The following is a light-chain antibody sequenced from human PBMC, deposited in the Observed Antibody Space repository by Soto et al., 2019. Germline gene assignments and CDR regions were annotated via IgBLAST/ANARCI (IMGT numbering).Light chain of an antibody. Sequence: QSVLTQPASVSGSPGQSITISCAGTSSDVGGYNYVSWYQQHSGKAPKLMIYDVSYRPSGVSNRFSGSKSGNTASLTISGLQAEDEADYYCSSYKSGTAVVFGGGTKVTVL. CDR3: SSYKSGTAVV. V-gene: IGLV2-14*01. J-gene: IGLJ2*01. CDR2: DVS. CDR1: SSDVGGYNY.